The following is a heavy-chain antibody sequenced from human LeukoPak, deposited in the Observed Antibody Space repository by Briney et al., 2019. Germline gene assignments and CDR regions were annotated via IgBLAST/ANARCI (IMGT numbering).Heavy chain of an antibody. D-gene: IGHD3-10*02. CDR2: INEVGSAT. J-gene: IGHJ4*02. V-gene: IGHV3-74*01. CDR3: VRDMFGGRDY. CDR1: GFTFSSYW. Sequence: GGSLRLSCAASGFTFSSYWMHWVRHVPGKGLAWVSRINEVGSATSNADSVKGRFTISRDNAMNALYLQMNSLRAEDTAVYYCVRDMFGGRDYWGQGTLVTVSS.